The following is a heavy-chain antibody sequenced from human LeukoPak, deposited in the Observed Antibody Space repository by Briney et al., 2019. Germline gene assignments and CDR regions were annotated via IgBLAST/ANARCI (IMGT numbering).Heavy chain of an antibody. CDR1: GFTFSSYE. V-gene: IGHV3-48*03. Sequence: GGSLRLSCAASGFTFSSYEMNWVRQAPGKGLEWVSYISRSGSTIYYADSVKGRFTISRDNAKKSLYLQMNSLRAEDTAVYYCAREGSYYFDYWGRGTLVTVSS. CDR2: ISRSGSTI. CDR3: AREGSYYFDY. J-gene: IGHJ4*02.